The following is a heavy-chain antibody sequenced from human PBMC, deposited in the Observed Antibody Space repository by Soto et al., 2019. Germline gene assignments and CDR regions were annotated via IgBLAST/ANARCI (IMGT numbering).Heavy chain of an antibody. V-gene: IGHV1-3*01. D-gene: IGHD3-10*01. CDR3: ATYGPDTRAGTYGMDV. CDR1: GYTFSIYA. CDR2: INAGNGYR. J-gene: IGHJ6*04. Sequence: GASVKVSCKASGYTFSIYAMHWVRQAPGQSLEWMAWINAGNGYRKYSQKFEGRLIVTSDTYAGTAYMEVSSLRSEDTAVYYCATYGPDTRAGTYGMDVWGEGTTVTVYS.